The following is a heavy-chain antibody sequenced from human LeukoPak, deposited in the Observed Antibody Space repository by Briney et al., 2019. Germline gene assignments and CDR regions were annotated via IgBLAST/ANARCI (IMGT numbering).Heavy chain of an antibody. CDR1: GFTFSSFW. Sequence: GGSLRLSCAASGFTFSSFWMTWVRQAPGKGLEWVANIRQDGNEKFYVDSVKGRFTISRDNARNSVYLQMSSLRAEDTAVYYCAKGTVTSSGWYQRSYYDYWGQGTLVTVSS. CDR2: IRQDGNEK. V-gene: IGHV3-7*01. CDR3: AKGTVTSSGWYQRSYYDY. D-gene: IGHD6-19*01. J-gene: IGHJ4*02.